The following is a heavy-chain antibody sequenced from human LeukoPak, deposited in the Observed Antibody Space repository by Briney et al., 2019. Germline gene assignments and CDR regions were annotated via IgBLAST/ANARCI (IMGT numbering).Heavy chain of an antibody. CDR1: GFTFSNYA. J-gene: IGHJ4*02. D-gene: IGHD6-13*01. CDR2: ILPDGSTK. V-gene: IGHV3-30-3*01. Sequence: PGGSLRLSCAASGFTFSNYAMHWVRQAPGKGLEWVALILPDGSTKYYADSVKGRFTFSRDNSKNMLYLQMNSLRPEDTALYYCARVHSNSWYCCSDYWGLGTPVTVSS. CDR3: ARVHSNSWYCCSDY.